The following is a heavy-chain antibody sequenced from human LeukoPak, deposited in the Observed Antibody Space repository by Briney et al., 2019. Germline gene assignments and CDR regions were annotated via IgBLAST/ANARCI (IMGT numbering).Heavy chain of an antibody. Sequence: SETLSLTCTVSGGSISGYYWSWIRQPAGKGLEWIGRIYTSGSTKYNPSLKSRVTISVDTSKNKFSLKLSSVTAADTAVYYCARPHMGDPHHLDYWGRGTLVTVSS. CDR3: ARPHMGDPHHLDY. CDR2: IYTSGST. V-gene: IGHV4-4*07. J-gene: IGHJ4*02. CDR1: GGSISGYY. D-gene: IGHD3-16*01.